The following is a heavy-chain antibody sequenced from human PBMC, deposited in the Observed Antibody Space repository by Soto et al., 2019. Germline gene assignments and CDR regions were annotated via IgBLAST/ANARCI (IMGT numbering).Heavy chain of an antibody. CDR3: AREGWQQLPSGY. CDR2: IWYDGSNK. D-gene: IGHD6-13*01. V-gene: IGHV3-33*01. Sequence: GGSLRLSCAASGFTFSSYGMHWVRQAPGKGLEWVAVIWYDGSNKYYADSVKGRFTISRDNSKNTLYLQMNSLRAEDTAVYYCAREGWQQLPSGYWGQGTLVTVSS. CDR1: GFTFSSYG. J-gene: IGHJ4*02.